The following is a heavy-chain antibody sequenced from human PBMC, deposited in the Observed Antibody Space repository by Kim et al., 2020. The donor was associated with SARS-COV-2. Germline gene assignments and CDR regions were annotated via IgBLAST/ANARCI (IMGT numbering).Heavy chain of an antibody. CDR2: ISGSGGST. V-gene: IGHV3-23*01. J-gene: IGHJ4*02. D-gene: IGHD2-21*02. CDR3: AKDKGHLVVVTALFDY. Sequence: GGSLRLSCAASGFTFSSYAMSWVRQAPGKGLEWVSAISGSGGSTYYADSVKGRFTISRDNSKNTLYLQMNSLRAEDTAVYYCAKDKGHLVVVTALFDYWGQGTLVTVSS. CDR1: GFTFSSYA.